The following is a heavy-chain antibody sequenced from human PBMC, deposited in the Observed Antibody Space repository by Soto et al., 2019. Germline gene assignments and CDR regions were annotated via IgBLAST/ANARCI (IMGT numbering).Heavy chain of an antibody. CDR2: ILTIFGTA. Sequence: GXSVKVSCKASVGTFSSYAISWVRQAPGQGLEWVGGILTIFGTANYAQKFQGRVTITADKSTSTAYMELGSLRSGDTAVYYCARDRPRGHSGWGSSNYYVMDVWGQGTTVTVS. J-gene: IGHJ6*02. V-gene: IGHV1-69*06. CDR1: VGTFSSYA. CDR3: ARDRPRGHSGWGSSNYYVMDV. D-gene: IGHD3-10*01.